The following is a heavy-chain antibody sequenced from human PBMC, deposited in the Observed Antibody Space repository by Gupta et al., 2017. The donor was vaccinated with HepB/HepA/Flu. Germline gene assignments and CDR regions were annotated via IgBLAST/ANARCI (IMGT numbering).Heavy chain of an antibody. J-gene: IGHJ4*02. D-gene: IGHD3-10*01. V-gene: IGHV3-9*01. CDR3: TKDVLVRGIIPTYFDD. CDR2: ISWNSGNI. CDR1: GFTFDDYA. Sequence: EVQLVESGGGLVQPGRSLRLSCAVSGFTFDDYAMHWVRQAPGKGLEWVSGISWNSGNIGYADSVKGRFTISRDNAKNSLYLQMNSLRAEDTALYYCTKDVLVRGIIPTYFDDWGQGTLVTVSS.